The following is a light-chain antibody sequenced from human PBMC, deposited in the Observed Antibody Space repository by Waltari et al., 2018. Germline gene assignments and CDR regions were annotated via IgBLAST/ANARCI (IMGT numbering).Light chain of an antibody. CDR2: AVF. CDR3: QQSYGTPQT. V-gene: IGKV1-39*01. CDR1: QSVSTY. Sequence: DIQMTQSPSSLSASVGDRVTLACRASQSVSTYLNWYQQKQGKATKLLIYAVFSLQSGVPSIFRCGGSGSDFTLTISSLQPEDFATYYCQQSYGTPQTFGQGTKVEIK. J-gene: IGKJ1*01.